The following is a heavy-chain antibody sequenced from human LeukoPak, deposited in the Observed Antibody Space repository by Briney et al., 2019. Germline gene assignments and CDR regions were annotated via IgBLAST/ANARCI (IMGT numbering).Heavy chain of an antibody. J-gene: IGHJ3*02. CDR2: ISSSSSYI. CDR3: ARDRAYYYDSSGYYEVDAFDI. CDR1: GFTFSSYS. Sequence: GGSLRLSCAASGFTFSSYSMNWVRQAPGKGLEWVSSISSSSSYIYYADSVKGRFTISRDNAKNSLYLQMNSLRAEDTAVYYCARDRAYYYDSSGYYEVDAFDIWGQGTMVTVSS. D-gene: IGHD3-22*01. V-gene: IGHV3-21*01.